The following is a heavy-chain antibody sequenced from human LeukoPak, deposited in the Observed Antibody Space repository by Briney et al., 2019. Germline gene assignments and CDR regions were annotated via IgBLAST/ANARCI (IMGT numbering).Heavy chain of an antibody. J-gene: IGHJ6*02. V-gene: IGHV1-2*02. CDR3: ASWAYDISTGYPYDGMDV. CDR2: INPNSGGT. CDR1: GYTFTGYY. Sequence: GASVKVSCKASGYTFTGYYLHWVRQAPGQGLEWMGWINPNSGGTNYAQKFQGRVTMTRDTSISTAYMELSRLRSDDTAVYYCASWAYDISTGYPYDGMDVWGQGTTVTVSS. D-gene: IGHD3-9*01.